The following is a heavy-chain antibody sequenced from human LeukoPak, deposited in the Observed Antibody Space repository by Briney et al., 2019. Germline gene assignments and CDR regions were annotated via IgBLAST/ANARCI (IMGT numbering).Heavy chain of an antibody. V-gene: IGHV4-59*08. J-gene: IGHJ4*02. CDR2: IYYSGST. D-gene: IGHD4-23*01. CDR3: ARQGPLTTAVTTRTNPFDY. CDR1: GGSISSSY. Sequence: PSETLSLTCTVSGGSISSSYWSWIRQPPGKGLEWIGYIYYSGSTSYNPSLKSRVTISVHTSKNQFPLKLNSVTAADTAVYYCARQGPLTTAVTTRTNPFDYWGQGTLVTVSS.